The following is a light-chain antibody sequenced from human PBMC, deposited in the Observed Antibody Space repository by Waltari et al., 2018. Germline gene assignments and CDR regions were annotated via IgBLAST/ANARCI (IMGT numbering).Light chain of an antibody. V-gene: IGKV1-39*01. CDR1: KSTSNY. Sequence: DIQLTQSPSSLSASLGDSVTITCRARKSTSNYLTWYQQKPGKAPNLLIYAASTLQTLVPPRFSGSGSGTEVTRTISGLRPEDFSTYYFQQSYSSRLTFGGGSKVDI. J-gene: IGKJ4*01. CDR3: QQSYSSRLT. CDR2: AAS.